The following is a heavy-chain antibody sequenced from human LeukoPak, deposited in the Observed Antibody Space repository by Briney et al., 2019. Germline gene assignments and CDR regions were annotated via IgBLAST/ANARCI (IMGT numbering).Heavy chain of an antibody. J-gene: IGHJ3*02. D-gene: IGHD1-1*01. V-gene: IGHV3-53*01. CDR1: GFTVSSSY. CDR2: TYTDVNT. Sequence: GGSLRLSCAASGFTVSSSYMSWVRQAPGKGLGWVSITYTDVNTNYADSVKGRFTISRDNSQNTLSLQMSSLRAEDTAVYYCARKNDLFNAAFDIWGQGTVVTVSS. CDR3: ARKNDLFNAAFDI.